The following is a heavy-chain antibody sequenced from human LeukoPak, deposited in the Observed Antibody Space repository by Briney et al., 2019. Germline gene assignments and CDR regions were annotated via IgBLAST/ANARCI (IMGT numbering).Heavy chain of an antibody. D-gene: IGHD1-1*01. J-gene: IGHJ4*02. CDR1: EFTFTTYG. CDR3: ARDWKTNSFDY. CDR2: IYYDGSNI. Sequence: GGSLRLSCAASEFTFTTYGMHWVRQAPGKGLEWVAFIYYDGSNIYYADYVKGRFTISRDISKNTLYQQMDSLRAEDTAIYYCARDWKTNSFDYWGQGTLVTVSS. V-gene: IGHV3-33*01.